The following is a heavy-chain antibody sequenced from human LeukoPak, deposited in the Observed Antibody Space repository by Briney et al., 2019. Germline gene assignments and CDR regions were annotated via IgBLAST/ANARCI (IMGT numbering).Heavy chain of an antibody. CDR3: ARDRSTPPLSDY. V-gene: IGHV3-20*04. Sequence: PGGSLRLSCAASGFTLSTYWMSWVRQAPGKGLEWVSRITWNGGSTAYADSVKGRFTISRDNAKNSLYLQMNRLRAEDTALYYCARDRSTPPLSDYWGPGTLVTVSS. J-gene: IGHJ4*02. CDR1: GFTLSTYW. CDR2: ITWNGGST.